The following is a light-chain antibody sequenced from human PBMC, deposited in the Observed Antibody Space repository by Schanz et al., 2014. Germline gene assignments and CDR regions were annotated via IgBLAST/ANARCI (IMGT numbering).Light chain of an antibody. CDR3: SSYTSSNTVV. V-gene: IGLV2-14*01. J-gene: IGLJ3*02. CDR1: SSDVGAYNY. CDR2: DVS. Sequence: QSALTQPASVSGSPGQSITISCTGTSSDVGAYNYVSWYQQHPGKAPKLMIYDVSNRLSGVSNRFSGSKSGNTASLTISGLQAEDEADYYCSSYTSSNTVVFGGGTKLTVL.